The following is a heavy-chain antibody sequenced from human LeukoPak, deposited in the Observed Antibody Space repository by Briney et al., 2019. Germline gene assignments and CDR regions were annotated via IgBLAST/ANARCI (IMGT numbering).Heavy chain of an antibody. D-gene: IGHD3-22*01. CDR3: ARLNTYYYDSSGPLDAFDI. J-gene: IGHJ3*02. V-gene: IGHV3-7*01. CDR1: GFTFSSYW. Sequence: GGSLRLSCAASGFTFSSYWMSWVRQAPGKGLEWVANIKQDGSEKYYVDSVKGRFTISRDNAKNSLYLQMNSLRAEDTAVYYCARLNTYYYDSSGPLDAFDIWGQGTMVTVSS. CDR2: IKQDGSEK.